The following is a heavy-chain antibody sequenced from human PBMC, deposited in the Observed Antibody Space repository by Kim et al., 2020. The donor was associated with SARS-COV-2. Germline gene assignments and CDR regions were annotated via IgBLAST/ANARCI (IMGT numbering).Heavy chain of an antibody. J-gene: IGHJ5*02. CDR2: IYYSGST. D-gene: IGHD2-15*01. CDR1: GGSISSYY. CDR3: ASQGYCSGGSCYSMDWFDP. V-gene: IGHV4-59*01. Sequence: SETLSLTCTVSGGSISSYYWSWIRQPPGKGLEWIGYIYYSGSTNYNPSLKSRVTISVDTSKNQFSLKLSSVTAADTAVYYCASQGYCSGGSCYSMDWFDPWGQGTLVTVSS.